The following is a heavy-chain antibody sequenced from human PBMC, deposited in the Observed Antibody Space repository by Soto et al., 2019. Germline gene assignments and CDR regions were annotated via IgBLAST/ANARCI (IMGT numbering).Heavy chain of an antibody. CDR3: TTRTAVAKYYFDF. Sequence: EVQLVESGGGLVEPGGSLRLSCAASGFTFNNAWMSWVRQAPGKGLEWVGRIRSRADGETTDYAVPVKGRFTISRDDSKNTLSLQMNSLKTEDTAVYYCTTRTAVAKYYFDFWGQGTLVTVSS. V-gene: IGHV3-15*01. D-gene: IGHD5-18*01. CDR2: IRSRADGETT. J-gene: IGHJ4*02. CDR1: GFTFNNAW.